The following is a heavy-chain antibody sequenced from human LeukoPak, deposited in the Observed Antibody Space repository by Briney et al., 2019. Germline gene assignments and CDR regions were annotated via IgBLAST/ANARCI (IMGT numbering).Heavy chain of an antibody. V-gene: IGHV1-46*01. J-gene: IGHJ6*03. D-gene: IGHD1-20*01. CDR1: GYTFTTYY. CDR2: TNPSDGAT. Sequence: ASVKVSCQASGYTFTTYYIHWVRQAPGQGLEWMGMTNPSDGATTHAQKFQGRGSMTRDMSTTTVYMDVRTTSCGDTAVYFCAREERGRLRCNFGRLFASYHTYYYMDVWGRGTTVTVSS. CDR3: AREERGRLRCNFGRLFASYHTYYYMDV.